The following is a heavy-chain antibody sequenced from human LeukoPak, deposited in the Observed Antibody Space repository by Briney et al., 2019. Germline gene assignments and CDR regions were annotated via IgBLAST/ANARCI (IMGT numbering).Heavy chain of an antibody. D-gene: IGHD2-21*02. CDR2: ISVYNGNT. CDR1: GYSFRNYG. Sequence: ASVKVSCKASGYSFRNYGISWVRQAPGQGLGYMGWISVYNGNTNYAQNLQGRVTMTTDTSTSTAYMELRSLRSDDTAVYYCARGLGVVTAQSEQPKPRYFDLWGRGTQVTVSS. CDR3: ARGLGVVTAQSEQPKPRYFDL. J-gene: IGHJ2*01. V-gene: IGHV1-18*01.